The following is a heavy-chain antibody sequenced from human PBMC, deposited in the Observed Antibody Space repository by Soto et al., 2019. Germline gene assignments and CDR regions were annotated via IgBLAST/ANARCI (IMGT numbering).Heavy chain of an antibody. V-gene: IGHV1-2*04. D-gene: IGHD2-8*01. Sequence: ASVKVSCKASGYSFTDYNIHWVRQAPGQGLEWLGRINPKSGGTSTAQKLQGWVTMTTDTSISTASMELTRLTSDDTAIYYCARGDSTDCSNGVCSFFYNHDMDVWGQGTTVTVSS. CDR3: ARGDSTDCSNGVCSFFYNHDMDV. J-gene: IGHJ6*02. CDR2: INPKSGGT. CDR1: GYSFTDYN.